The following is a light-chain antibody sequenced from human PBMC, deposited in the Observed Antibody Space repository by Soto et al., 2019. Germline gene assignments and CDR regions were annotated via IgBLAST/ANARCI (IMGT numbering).Light chain of an antibody. CDR2: DVT. J-gene: IGLJ2*01. CDR1: NDDIGDYNY. V-gene: IGLV2-14*03. Sequence: QSVLTQPASVSGSPGQSITISCTGSNDDIGDYNYVSWYQQHPGKAPKLMIYDVTNRPSGVSDRFSGSKSGNTASLTISGLQAEDESDYYCSSYRSGATPYVIFGGGTK. CDR3: SSYRSGATPYVI.